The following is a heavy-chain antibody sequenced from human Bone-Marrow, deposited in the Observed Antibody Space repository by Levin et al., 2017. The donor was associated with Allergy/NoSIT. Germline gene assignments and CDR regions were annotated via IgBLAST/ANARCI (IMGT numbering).Heavy chain of an antibody. Sequence: ASVKVSCNASGYIFTGDYIYWVRQAPGQGLEWMGRINPNSGGTNSAQRFQGRVTMTRDTSTSTAYMELRSLTSDDTAVYYCARGNFFDSNGLHLWGQGTLVTVSS. D-gene: IGHD3-22*01. CDR3: ARGNFFDSNGLHL. V-gene: IGHV1-2*06. J-gene: IGHJ4*02. CDR2: INPNSGGT. CDR1: GYIFTGDY.